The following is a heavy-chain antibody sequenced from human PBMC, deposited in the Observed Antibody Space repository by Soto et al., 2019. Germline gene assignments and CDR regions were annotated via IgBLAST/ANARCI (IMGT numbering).Heavy chain of an antibody. CDR2: ISAYNGNT. J-gene: IGHJ6*02. CDR3: ARDPTPYYDFWSGYFGYGMDV. V-gene: IGHV1-18*04. CDR1: GYTFTSYG. Sequence: QVPLVQSGAEVKKPGASVKVSCKASGYTFTSYGISWVRQAPGQGLEWMGWISAYNGNTNYAQKLQGRVTMTTDTSTSTAYMELRSLRSDDTAVYYCARDPTPYYDFWSGYFGYGMDVWGQGTTVTVSS. D-gene: IGHD3-3*01.